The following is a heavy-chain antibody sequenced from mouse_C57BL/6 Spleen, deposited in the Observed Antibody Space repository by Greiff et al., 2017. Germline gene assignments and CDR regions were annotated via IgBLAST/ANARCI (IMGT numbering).Heavy chain of an antibody. CDR2: IRSKSNNYAT. Sequence: EVMLVESGGGLVQPKGSLKLSCAASGFSFNTYAMNWVRQAPGKGLEWVARIRSKSNNYATYYADSVKDRFTISRDDSESMLYLQMNNLKTEDTAMYCCVRQRWGDWYFDVWGTGTTVTVSS. D-gene: IGHD1-1*02. CDR1: GFSFNTYA. CDR3: VRQRWGDWYFDV. J-gene: IGHJ1*03. V-gene: IGHV10-1*01.